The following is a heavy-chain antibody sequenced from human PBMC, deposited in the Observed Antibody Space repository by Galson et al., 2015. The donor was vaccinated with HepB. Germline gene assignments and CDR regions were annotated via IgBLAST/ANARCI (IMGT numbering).Heavy chain of an antibody. CDR3: ATERLGDCSGGSCRPYSFDS. D-gene: IGHD2-15*01. J-gene: IGHJ4*02. V-gene: IGHV1-24*01. CDR1: GHTLTELS. Sequence: SVKVSCKVSGHTLTELSMHWVRQAPGKGLEWMGGFDPEDGETIYAQRFQDRVTMTEDTSTDTAYMEMSSLGSEDTAVYYCATERLGDCSGGSCRPYSFDSWGQGTLVTVSS. CDR2: FDPEDGET.